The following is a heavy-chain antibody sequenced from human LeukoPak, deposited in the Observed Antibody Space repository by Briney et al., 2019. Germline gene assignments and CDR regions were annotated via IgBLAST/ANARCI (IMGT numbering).Heavy chain of an antibody. J-gene: IGHJ4*02. D-gene: IGHD6-19*01. CDR3: ARQRGSGWYHPHLF. V-gene: IGHV4-39*01. CDR2: MYYSGTT. Sequence: SETLSLTCSASGGSINTRSYFWGWIRQSPGKGLEWIASMYYSGTTYYNPSLKSRVTISVDTYKSQLSLKLSSVTAADTAVYYCARQRGSGWYHPHLFWGQGILVTVSS. CDR1: GGSINTRSYF.